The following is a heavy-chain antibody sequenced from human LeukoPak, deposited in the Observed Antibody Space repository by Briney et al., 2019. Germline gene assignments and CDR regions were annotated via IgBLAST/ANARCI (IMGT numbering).Heavy chain of an antibody. J-gene: IGHJ3*02. CDR2: IRWDGGST. Sequence: GGSLTLSCAASGFTFDDCTMHWVRQATGKGLEWVSLIRWDGGSTYYADSVKGRFTISRDNSKNSLYLQMNSLRTEDTALYYCAKDMTVGEWEIHQVAFDIWGQGTMVTASS. V-gene: IGHV3-43*01. CDR3: AKDMTVGEWEIHQVAFDI. D-gene: IGHD1-26*01. CDR1: GFTFDDCT.